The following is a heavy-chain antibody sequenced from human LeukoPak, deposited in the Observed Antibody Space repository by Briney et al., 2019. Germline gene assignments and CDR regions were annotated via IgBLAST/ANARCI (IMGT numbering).Heavy chain of an antibody. J-gene: IGHJ4*02. CDR3: ARLGTTKVGYFDH. CDR2: IYYSGST. D-gene: IGHD7-27*01. CDR1: GGSISSYY. Sequence: SETLSLTCTVSGGSISSYYWSWVRQPPGKGLEWIGYIYYSGSTNYNPSLKSRVTISVDTSKNQFSLKLSSVTAADTAVYYCARLGTTKVGYFDHWGQGTLVTVSS. V-gene: IGHV4-59*08.